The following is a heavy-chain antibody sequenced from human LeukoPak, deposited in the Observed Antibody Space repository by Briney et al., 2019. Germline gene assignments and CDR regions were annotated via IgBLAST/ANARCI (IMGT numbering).Heavy chain of an antibody. CDR2: IYYSGST. V-gene: IGHV4-39*07. D-gene: IGHD4-17*01. J-gene: IGHJ5*02. CDR3: ARALGDYGDQEGWFDP. CDR1: GGSISSSSYY. Sequence: PSETLSLTCTVSGGSISSSSYYWGWIRQPPGKGLEWIGSIYYSGSTYYNPSLKSRVTISVDTSKNRFSLKLSSVTAADTAVYYCARALGDYGDQEGWFDPWGQGTLVTVSS.